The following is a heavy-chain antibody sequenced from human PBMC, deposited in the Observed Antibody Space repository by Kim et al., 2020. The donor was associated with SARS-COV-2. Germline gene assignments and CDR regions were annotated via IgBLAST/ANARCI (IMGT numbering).Heavy chain of an antibody. Sequence: GGSLRLSCAASGFTFSSYAMHWVRQAPGKGLEWVAVISYDGSNKYYADSVKGRFTISRDNSKNTLYLQMNSLRAEDTAVYYCARDHDDILTGLPFDPWGQGTLVTVSS. D-gene: IGHD3-9*01. CDR2: ISYDGSNK. CDR1: GFTFSSYA. J-gene: IGHJ5*02. V-gene: IGHV3-30*04. CDR3: ARDHDDILTGLPFDP.